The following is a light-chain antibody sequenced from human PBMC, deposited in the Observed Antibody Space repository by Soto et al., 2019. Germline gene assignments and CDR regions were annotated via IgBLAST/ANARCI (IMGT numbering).Light chain of an antibody. CDR2: YDS. CDR1: DIGSKS. V-gene: IGLV3-21*04. J-gene: IGLJ2*01. CDR3: QVWDASSDHVI. Sequence: SSELTQPPSVSVAPGKTAKITCGGNDIGSKSVHWFQQKPGQAPILVIYYDSDRPSGIPERFSGSNSVNTATLTISRVEAGDEADYYCQVWDASSDHVIFGGGTKLTVL.